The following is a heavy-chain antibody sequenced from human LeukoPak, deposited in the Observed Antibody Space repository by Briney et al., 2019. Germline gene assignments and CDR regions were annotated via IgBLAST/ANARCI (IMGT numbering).Heavy chain of an antibody. CDR1: SYTFTKYG. J-gene: IGHJ4*02. D-gene: IGHD5-12*01. CDR2: ISAYNGNT. V-gene: IGHV1-18*01. CDR3: ARGLRTIDY. Sequence: ASVKVSCKASSYTFTKYGISWVRQAPGQGLEWMGWISAYNGNTNYAQKLQGRVTMTTDASTSTAYMDLRTLRSDDTAVYYCARGLRTIDYWGQGTLVTVSS.